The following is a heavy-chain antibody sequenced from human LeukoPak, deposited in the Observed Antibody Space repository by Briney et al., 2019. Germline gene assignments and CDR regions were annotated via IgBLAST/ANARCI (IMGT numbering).Heavy chain of an antibody. CDR2: IYYSGST. D-gene: IGHD3-22*01. J-gene: IGHJ4*02. Sequence: SETLSLTCTVSGGSISSSSYYWGWIRRPPGKGLEWIGSIYYSGSTYYNPSLKSRVTISVDTSKNQFSLKLSSVSAADTAVYYCARYGFRDSSGYYYGYWGQGTLVTVSS. V-gene: IGHV4-39*07. CDR1: GGSISSSSYY. CDR3: ARYGFRDSSGYYYGY.